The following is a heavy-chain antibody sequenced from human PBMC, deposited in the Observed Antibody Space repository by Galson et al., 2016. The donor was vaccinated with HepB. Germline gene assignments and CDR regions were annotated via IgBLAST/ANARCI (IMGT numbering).Heavy chain of an antibody. Sequence: SVKVSCKASGYTFTNYYMHWVRQAPGQGLEWMGVINPSGDITSYAQKFEGRVTVTRDTSTSTVYMELSSLRSEDTAVYYCAREPMIAVLAANNWFDPWGREPWSPCPQ. V-gene: IGHV1-46*01. D-gene: IGHD3-22*01. CDR1: GYTFTNYY. CDR3: AREPMIAVLAANNWFDP. J-gene: IGHJ5*02. CDR2: INPSGDIT.